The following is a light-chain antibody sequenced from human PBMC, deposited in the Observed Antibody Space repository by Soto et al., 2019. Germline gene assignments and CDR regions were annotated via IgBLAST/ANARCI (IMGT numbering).Light chain of an antibody. V-gene: IGKV1-39*01. CDR2: AAS. CDR3: QQSYTTPVWT. CDR1: QSISSY. Sequence: DIHMTQSPSSLSASIGDRVTITCRASQSISSYLNWYQQKPGRAPKPLIYAASSLQSGVPSRFSGSGSGTDFTLTISSLHPEDFATYYCQQSYTTPVWTFGQGTKVEI. J-gene: IGKJ1*01.